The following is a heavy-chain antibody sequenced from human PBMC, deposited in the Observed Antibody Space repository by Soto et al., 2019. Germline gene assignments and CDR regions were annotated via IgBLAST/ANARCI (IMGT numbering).Heavy chain of an antibody. D-gene: IGHD3-22*01. Sequence: GGSLRLSCAASGFTLRNSRMSWVRQAPGKGLEWVANIKQDGSDTYYVDSVKGRFTISRDNAKSISTAYLQWSSLRASDTAMYYCARHAPNYYDSSGYPDYWGQGTLVTVSS. CDR2: IKQDGSDT. J-gene: IGHJ4*02. CDR3: ARHAPNYYDSSGYPDY. V-gene: IGHV3-7*05. CDR1: GFTLRNSR.